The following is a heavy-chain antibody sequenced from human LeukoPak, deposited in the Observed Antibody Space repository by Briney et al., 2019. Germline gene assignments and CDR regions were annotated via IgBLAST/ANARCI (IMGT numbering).Heavy chain of an antibody. J-gene: IGHJ6*02. V-gene: IGHV1-2*04. D-gene: IGHD3-10*01. CDR3: ARAGRLWFGEKDGMDV. Sequence: GASVKVSCKASGYTFTGYYMHWVRQAPGQGLEWMGWINPNSGGTNYAQKFQGWVTMTRDTSISTAYMELSRLRSDDTAVYYCARAGRLWFGEKDGMDVWGQGTTVTVSS. CDR1: GYTFTGYY. CDR2: INPNSGGT.